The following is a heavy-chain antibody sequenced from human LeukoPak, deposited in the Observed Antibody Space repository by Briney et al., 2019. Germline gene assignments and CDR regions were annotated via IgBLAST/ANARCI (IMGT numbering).Heavy chain of an antibody. CDR3: ARDPIPSSSWYRGWFDP. Sequence: GGSLRLSCAASGFTFSSYGMHWVRQAPGKGLEWVAVIWYDGSNKYYAGSVKGRFTISRDNSKNTLYLQMNSLRAEDTAVYYCARDPIPSSSWYRGWFDPWGQGTLVTVSS. V-gene: IGHV3-33*01. J-gene: IGHJ5*02. D-gene: IGHD6-13*01. CDR1: GFTFSSYG. CDR2: IWYDGSNK.